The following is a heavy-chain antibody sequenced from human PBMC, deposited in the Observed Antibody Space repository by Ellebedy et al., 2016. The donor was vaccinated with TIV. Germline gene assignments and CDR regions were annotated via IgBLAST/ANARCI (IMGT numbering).Heavy chain of an antibody. CDR3: ARWFDASDNDAFDI. D-gene: IGHD2-2*01. CDR2: IYSSGTT. Sequence: MPGGSLRLSCTVSGGSINNRYRSWIRQVAGKGLEWIGRIYSSGTTTYNPSLNSRVTMSVDTSKNQFSLRLTSVTAADTAIYYCARWFDASDNDAFDIWGQGRVVIVSS. J-gene: IGHJ3*02. V-gene: IGHV4-4*07. CDR1: GGSINNRY.